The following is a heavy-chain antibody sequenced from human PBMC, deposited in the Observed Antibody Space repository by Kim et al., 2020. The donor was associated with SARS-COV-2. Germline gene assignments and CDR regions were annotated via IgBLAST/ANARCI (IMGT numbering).Heavy chain of an antibody. J-gene: IGHJ3*02. V-gene: IGHV3-23*01. D-gene: IGHD3-22*01. Sequence: GRFTISRDNSKNTLYLQMNSLRAEDTAVYYCARLFVGRGYYYERDAFGIWGQGTMVTVSS. CDR3: ARLFVGRGYYYERDAFGI.